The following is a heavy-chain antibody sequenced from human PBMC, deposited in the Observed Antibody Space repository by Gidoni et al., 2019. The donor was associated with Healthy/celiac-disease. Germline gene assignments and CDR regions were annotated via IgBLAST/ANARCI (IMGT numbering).Heavy chain of an antibody. CDR2: IFSNDEK. D-gene: IGHD3-3*01. CDR3: ARIETWDDFWSHGRWFDP. Sequence: QVTLKESGPVLVKPTETPKLTCTVSGFSRSKARMGVSWIRQPPGKALEGLAHIFSNDEKSYTTSLKSRLTISKATSKSQVVLTMTNMDPLDTATYYCARIETWDDFWSHGRWFDPWGQGTLVTVSS. J-gene: IGHJ5*02. V-gene: IGHV2-26*01. CDR1: GFSRSKARMG.